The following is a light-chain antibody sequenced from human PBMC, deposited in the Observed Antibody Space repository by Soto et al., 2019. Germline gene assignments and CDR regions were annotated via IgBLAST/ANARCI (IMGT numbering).Light chain of an antibody. CDR2: YDS. J-gene: IGLJ2*01. CDR1: NIGSKN. Sequence: SYELTQPPSVSVAPGKTARITCGGNNIGSKNVHWYQQKPGQAPVVVMYYDSERPSGIPERFSASNSGNTATLTISRVEAGDEADYYCQVWDSSSDHVVFGGGTQLTVL. V-gene: IGLV3-21*04. CDR3: QVWDSSSDHVV.